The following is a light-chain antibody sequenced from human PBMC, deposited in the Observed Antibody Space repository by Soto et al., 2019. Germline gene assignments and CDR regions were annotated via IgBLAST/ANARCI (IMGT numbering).Light chain of an antibody. J-gene: IGKJ2*01. Sequence: IQMTQSPSTLSASVGDRVTITCRASQSISDWLAWYQQKPGKAPKLLIYDASTLQSGVPSRFSGSGSGTEFTLTISSLQPDDVATYYCQEYKSATFGQGTKLEIE. CDR1: QSISDW. CDR2: DAS. V-gene: IGKV1-5*01. CDR3: QEYKSAT.